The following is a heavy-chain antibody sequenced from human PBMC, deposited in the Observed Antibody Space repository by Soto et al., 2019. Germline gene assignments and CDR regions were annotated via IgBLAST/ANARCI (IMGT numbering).Heavy chain of an antibody. CDR2: ISWNSAAI. J-gene: IGHJ4*02. Sequence: PGGSLRLSCAASGFTFDDYAIHWVRQAPGKGLEWVSGISWNSAAIDYAVSVKGRFTIVRDNAMNSLYLQMNHLRPEDTAFYYCAKDRGSSSWDPIFDFWGQGILVTVYS. CDR3: AKDRGSSSWDPIFDF. V-gene: IGHV3-9*01. D-gene: IGHD6-13*01. CDR1: GFTFDDYA.